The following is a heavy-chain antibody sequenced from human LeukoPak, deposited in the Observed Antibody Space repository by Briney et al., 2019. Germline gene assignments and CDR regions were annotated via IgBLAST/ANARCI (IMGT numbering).Heavy chain of an antibody. D-gene: IGHD6-19*01. V-gene: IGHV6-1*01. CDR1: GDSVSSNSAA. J-gene: IGHJ5*02. CDR3: ARGGQSGIAVAGTMNWFDP. CDR2: TYYRSKWYN. Sequence: SQTLSLTCAISGDSVSSNSAAWNWIRQSASRGLEWLGRTYYRSKWYNDYAVSVKSRITINPDTSKNQFSLQLNSVTPEDTAVYYCARGGQSGIAVAGTMNWFDPWGQGTLVTVSS.